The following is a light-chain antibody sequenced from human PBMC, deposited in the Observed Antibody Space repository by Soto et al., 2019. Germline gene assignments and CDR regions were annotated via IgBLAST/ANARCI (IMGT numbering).Light chain of an antibody. V-gene: IGKV1-39*01. J-gene: IGKJ5*01. CDR2: ASS. CDR1: QSVSIY. Sequence: DIQMTQSPSSLSASVGDRVTITCRTSQSVSIYVNWYQQKPGKAPILLIYASSSLQSGVPSRFSGSGSGTDFTLTISSLEPEDFATYYCQQSYSTLITFGQGTRLEIK. CDR3: QQSYSTLIT.